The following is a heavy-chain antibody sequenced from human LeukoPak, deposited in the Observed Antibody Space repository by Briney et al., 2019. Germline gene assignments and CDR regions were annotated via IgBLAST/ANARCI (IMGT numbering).Heavy chain of an antibody. V-gene: IGHV4-34*01. Sequence: SETLSLTCAVYGGSFSGYYWSWIRQPPGKGLEWIGEINHSGSTNYNPSLKSRVTISVDTSKNQFSLKLSSVTAADTAVYYCARHFWKGKFDYWGQGTLVTVSS. CDR3: ARHFWKGKFDY. J-gene: IGHJ4*02. D-gene: IGHD3-3*02. CDR1: GGSFSGYY. CDR2: INHSGST.